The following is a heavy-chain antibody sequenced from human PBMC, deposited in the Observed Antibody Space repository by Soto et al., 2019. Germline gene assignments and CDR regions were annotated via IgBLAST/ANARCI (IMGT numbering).Heavy chain of an antibody. CDR2: VNAGNGNT. Sequence: GASVKVSCKASGSTFTSYSIHWVRQAPGQRLEWMGWVNAGNGNTKYSQNFQGRLTITRDTSASTAYMELSSLISEDTAVIYCARVTAMVAGPFDYWGQGTQVTVSS. J-gene: IGHJ4*02. D-gene: IGHD5-18*01. CDR1: GSTFTSYS. CDR3: ARVTAMVAGPFDY. V-gene: IGHV1-3*01.